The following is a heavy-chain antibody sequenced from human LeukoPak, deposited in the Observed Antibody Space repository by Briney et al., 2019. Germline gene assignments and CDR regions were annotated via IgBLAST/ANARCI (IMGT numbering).Heavy chain of an antibody. CDR2: IYYSGST. J-gene: IGHJ5*02. D-gene: IGHD2-2*01. CDR1: GGSISSAGYY. CDR3: ARGPEYCSSTSCQRDWFDP. V-gene: IGHV4-61*08. Sequence: SETLSLTCTVSGGSISSAGYYWSWIRQPPGKGLEWIGYIYYSGSTNYNPSLKSRVTISVDTSKNQFSLKLSSVTAADTAVYYCARGPEYCSSTSCQRDWFDPWGQGTLVTVSS.